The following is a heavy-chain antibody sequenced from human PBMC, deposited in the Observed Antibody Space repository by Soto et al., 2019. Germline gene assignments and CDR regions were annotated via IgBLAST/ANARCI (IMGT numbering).Heavy chain of an antibody. CDR1: GFSLSTSGVG. CDR3: AHRVPGSATGCDTGILDY. V-gene: IGHV2-5*02. D-gene: IGHD6-19*01. Sequence: QITLRESGPTLVNPTQTLTLTCTFSGFSLSTSGVGVCWIRQSPGKALECLAFIYWDDDKRYNPSLKSRLTLTKVTSQNLVVLIMPNMDSGDPGTYFCAHRVPGSATGCDTGILDYWGQGTLFPVSS. CDR2: IYWDDDK. J-gene: IGHJ4*02.